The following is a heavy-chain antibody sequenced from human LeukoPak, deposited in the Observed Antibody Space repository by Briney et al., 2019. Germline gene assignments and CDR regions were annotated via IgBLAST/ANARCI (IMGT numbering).Heavy chain of an antibody. CDR2: INHSGST. V-gene: IGHV4-34*01. CDR1: GGSFSGYY. D-gene: IGHD5-24*01. Sequence: SETLSLTCAVYGGSFSGYYWSWIRQPPGKGLEWIGEINHSGSTNYNPSLKSRVTISVDTSKNQFSLKLSSVTAVDTAVYYCARGEMATSNWFDPWGQGTLVTVSS. J-gene: IGHJ5*02. CDR3: ARGEMATSNWFDP.